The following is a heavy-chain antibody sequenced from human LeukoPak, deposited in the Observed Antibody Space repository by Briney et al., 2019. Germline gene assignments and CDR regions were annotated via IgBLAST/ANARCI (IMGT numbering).Heavy chain of an antibody. D-gene: IGHD5-12*01. CDR3: AKDRSGYDFGYFDY. J-gene: IGHJ4*02. CDR1: GFTFSSYA. V-gene: IGHV3-23*01. Sequence: GGSLRLSCAASGFTFSSYAMSWVRQAPGKGLEWVSAISGSGGSTYYADSVKGRFTISRDNSKNTLYLQMNSLRAEATAVYYCAKDRSGYDFGYFDYWGQGTLVTVSS. CDR2: ISGSGGST.